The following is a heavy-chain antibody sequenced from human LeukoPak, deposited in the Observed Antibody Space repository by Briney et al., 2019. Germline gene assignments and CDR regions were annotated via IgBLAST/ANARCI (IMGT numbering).Heavy chain of an antibody. V-gene: IGHV4-59*12. CDR1: GGSISSYY. J-gene: IGHJ4*02. CDR2: IYYSGST. D-gene: IGHD6-19*01. Sequence: MSSETLSLTCTVSGGSISSYYWSWIRQPPGKGLEWIGYIYYSGSTNYNPSLKSRVTISVDTSKNQFSLKLSSVTAADTAVYYCAKETSVAGGGVGYWGQGTLVTVSS. CDR3: AKETSVAGGGVGY.